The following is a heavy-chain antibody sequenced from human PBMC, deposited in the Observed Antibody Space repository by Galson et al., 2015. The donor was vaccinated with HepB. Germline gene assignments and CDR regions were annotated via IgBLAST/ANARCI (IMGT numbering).Heavy chain of an antibody. D-gene: IGHD6-13*01. Sequence: SLKLSCAASGFTLSSYTMNWVRQAPGKELQWISYISPNGATIHYADSVKGRFTIARDNARTSIFLQMNSLRAEDTAVYYCTRMADHSGYSSSWGQGTLVTVSS. J-gene: IGHJ4*02. CDR1: GFTLSSYT. V-gene: IGHV3-48*04. CDR2: ISPNGATI. CDR3: TRMADHSGYSSS.